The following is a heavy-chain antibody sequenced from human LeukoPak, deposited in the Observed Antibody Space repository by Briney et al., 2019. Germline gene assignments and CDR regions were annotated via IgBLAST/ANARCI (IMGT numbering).Heavy chain of an antibody. CDR3: AKDRTPYYYDSSGYYPGVGGPLGY. CDR2: ISWNSGSI. V-gene: IGHV3-9*01. J-gene: IGHJ4*02. CDR1: GFTFDDYA. Sequence: PGGSLRLSCAGSGFTFDDYAMHRVRQAPGKGLEWVSGISWNSGSIGYADSVKGRFTISRDNAKNSLYLQMNSLRAEDTALYYCAKDRTPYYYDSSGYYPGVGGPLGYWGQGTLVTVSS. D-gene: IGHD3-22*01.